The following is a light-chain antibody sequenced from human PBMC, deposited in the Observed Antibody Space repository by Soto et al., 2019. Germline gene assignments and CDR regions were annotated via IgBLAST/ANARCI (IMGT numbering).Light chain of an antibody. V-gene: IGKV3-20*01. CDR2: GAS. CDR1: QRVSSDY. Sequence: EVVLTQSPGILSLSPGERATLSCRASQRVSSDYLAWYQQKPGQAPRLLIFGASSRATGIPDRFSGSGSGTDFTLTISRLEPEDFAVYYCQQYGNSPQTFGQGTKVEIK. CDR3: QQYGNSPQT. J-gene: IGKJ1*01.